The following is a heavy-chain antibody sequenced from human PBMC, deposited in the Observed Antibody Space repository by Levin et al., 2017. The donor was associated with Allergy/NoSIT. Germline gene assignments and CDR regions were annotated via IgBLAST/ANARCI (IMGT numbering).Heavy chain of an antibody. CDR2: IYPGDSDT. D-gene: IGHD2-2*01. V-gene: IGHV5-51*01. Sequence: GESLKISCKGSGYSFTSYWIGWVRQMPGKGLEWMGIIYPGDSDTRYSPSFQGQVTISADKSISTAYLQWSSLKASDTAMYYCARRAVVVRGYYYYYYMDVWGKGTTVTVSS. J-gene: IGHJ6*03. CDR1: GYSFTSYW. CDR3: ARRAVVVRGYYYYYYMDV.